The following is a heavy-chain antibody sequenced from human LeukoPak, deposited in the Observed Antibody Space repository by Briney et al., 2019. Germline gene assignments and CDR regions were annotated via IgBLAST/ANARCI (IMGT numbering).Heavy chain of an antibody. CDR2: ISGSGGST. CDR3: AKIPSRYCSSTSCYADY. V-gene: IGHV3-23*01. J-gene: IGHJ4*02. CDR1: GFTFSSYA. Sequence: GGSLRLSCAASGFTFSSYAMSWVRQAPGKGLEWVSAISGSGGSTYYADSVKGRFTISRDNSKNTLYLQMNSLRAEDTAVYYCAKIPSRYCSSTSCYADYWGQGTLVTVSS. D-gene: IGHD2-2*01.